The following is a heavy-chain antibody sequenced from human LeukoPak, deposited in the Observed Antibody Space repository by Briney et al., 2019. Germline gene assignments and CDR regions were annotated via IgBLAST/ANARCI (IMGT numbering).Heavy chain of an antibody. D-gene: IGHD1-14*01. Sequence: SESLSLTCTVSGGSISSHYGSWIRQTPGKGLEWIGYIYYSGSSNYELSLKSRDTISVDTSKNQFSLKLSSVTAADTGVYYCARVYRNWFDPWGQGTLVTVSS. CDR3: ARVYRNWFDP. V-gene: IGHV4-59*11. CDR1: GGSISSHY. J-gene: IGHJ5*02. CDR2: IYYSGSS.